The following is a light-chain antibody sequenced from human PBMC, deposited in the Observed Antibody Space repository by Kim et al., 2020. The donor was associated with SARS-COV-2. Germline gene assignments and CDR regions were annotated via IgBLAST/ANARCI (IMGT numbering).Light chain of an antibody. J-gene: IGKJ2*01. CDR3: QQFYSTPYT. Sequence: DIVMTQSPDSLAVSLGERATINCKSGQSVLNSSNNKNYLVWYQQKPGQPPKLLIYWASTRESGVPDRFSGSGSGTDFTLTISSLQAKDVAVYYCQQFYSTPYTFGQGTKLEI. V-gene: IGKV4-1*01. CDR2: WAS. CDR1: QSVLNSSNNKNY.